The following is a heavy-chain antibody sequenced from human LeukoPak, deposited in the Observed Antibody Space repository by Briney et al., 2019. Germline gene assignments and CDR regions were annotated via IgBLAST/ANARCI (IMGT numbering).Heavy chain of an antibody. D-gene: IGHD3-9*01. J-gene: IGHJ3*02. V-gene: IGHV3-74*01. Sequence: GGSLRLSCAASGFTFSSYWMHWVPHAPGKGLVWVSRIDSDGSSTTYADSVKGRFTISRDNSKNTLYLQMNSLRAEDTAVYYCARYFNDAFDIWGQGTMVTVSS. CDR2: IDSDGSST. CDR1: GFTFSSYW. CDR3: ARYFNDAFDI.